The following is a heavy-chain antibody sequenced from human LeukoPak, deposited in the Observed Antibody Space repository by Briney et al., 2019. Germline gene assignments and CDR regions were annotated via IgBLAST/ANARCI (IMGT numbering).Heavy chain of an antibody. CDR1: GFTFSSYG. CDR2: ISYDGSNK. J-gene: IGHJ6*04. D-gene: IGHD6-19*01. V-gene: IGHV3-30*18. CDR3: AKVGAVAGTDYYYYGMDV. Sequence: PGGSRRLSCAASGFTFSSYGMHWVRQAPGKGLEWVAVISYDGSNKYYADSVKGRFTISRDNSKNTLYLQMNSLRAEDTAVYYCAKVGAVAGTDYYYYGMDVWGKGTTVTVSS.